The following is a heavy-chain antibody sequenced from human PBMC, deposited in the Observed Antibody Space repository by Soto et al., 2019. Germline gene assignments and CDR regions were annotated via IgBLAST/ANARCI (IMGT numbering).Heavy chain of an antibody. V-gene: IGHV3-74*03. D-gene: IGHD2-2*01. CDR2: INSDGRST. J-gene: IGHJ4*02. Sequence: GGSLRLSCVASGFTFSSYWMHWVRQAPGKGLVWVSRINSDGRSTTYADSVKGRFTISRDNAKNTLYLQMNSLRAEDAAVYYCARGTRDWDGIDYWGQGSLVTVS. CDR3: ARGTRDWDGIDY. CDR1: GFTFSSYW.